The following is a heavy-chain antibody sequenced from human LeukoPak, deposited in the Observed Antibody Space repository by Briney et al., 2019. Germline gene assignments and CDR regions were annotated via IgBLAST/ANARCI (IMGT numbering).Heavy chain of an antibody. CDR1: GFTFSGSA. J-gene: IGHJ6*02. V-gene: IGHV3-73*01. Sequence: PGGSLKLSCAASGFTFSGSAMHWVRQASGKGLEWVGRIRSKANSYATAYAASVKGRSTISRDDSKNTAYLQMSSLKTEDTAVYYCTRPPTMVRGVRGYYYYGMDVWGQGTTVTVSS. CDR3: TRPPTMVRGVRGYYYYGMDV. D-gene: IGHD3-10*01. CDR2: IRSKANSYAT.